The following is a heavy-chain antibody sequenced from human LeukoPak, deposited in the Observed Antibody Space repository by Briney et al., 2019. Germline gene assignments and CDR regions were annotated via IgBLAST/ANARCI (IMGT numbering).Heavy chain of an antibody. CDR2: INHSGST. J-gene: IGHJ6*03. CDR1: GGSFSGYY. D-gene: IGHD4-23*01. CDR3: AREVADYGGYYYYHYMDV. Sequence: SETLSLTCAVYGGSFSGYYWSWIRQPPGKGLEWIGEINHSGSTNYNPSLKSRVTISVDTSKNQFSLKLSSVTAADTAMYYCAREVADYGGYYYYHYMDVWGKGTTATISS. V-gene: IGHV4-34*01.